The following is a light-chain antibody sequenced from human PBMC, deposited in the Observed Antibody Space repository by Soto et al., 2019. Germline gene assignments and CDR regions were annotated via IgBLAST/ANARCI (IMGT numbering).Light chain of an antibody. CDR2: AAS. CDR3: QQYGSSPYT. J-gene: IGKJ2*01. V-gene: IGKV3-20*01. CDR1: QSVSSNY. Sequence: EIVLTQSPGTLSLSPGERAALSCRASQSVSSNYLAWYQQKPGQAPRLLISAASSRATGIPDRFSGSGSGTDSTLTISRLEPEDFAVYYCQQYGSSPYTFGQGTKLEIK.